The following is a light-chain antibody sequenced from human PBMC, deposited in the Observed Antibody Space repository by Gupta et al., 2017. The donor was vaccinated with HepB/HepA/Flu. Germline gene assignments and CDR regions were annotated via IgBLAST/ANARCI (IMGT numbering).Light chain of an antibody. CDR2: EVS. CDR3: SSYARREEV. CDR1: SSDVGGYNY. V-gene: IGLV2-8*01. Sequence: QSALTQPPSASGSPGQSVTIPCTGTSSDVGGYNYVSWYQQHPGKGPKLLIYEVSKRPSGVPDRFSGSKSGNTASLTVSGLQAEDEADYYCSSYARREEVFGTGTKVTVL. J-gene: IGLJ1*01.